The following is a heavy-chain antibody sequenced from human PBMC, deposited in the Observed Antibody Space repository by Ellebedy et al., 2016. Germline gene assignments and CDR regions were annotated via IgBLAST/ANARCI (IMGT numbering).Heavy chain of an antibody. CDR2: IKQDGSEK. Sequence: GESLKISCAASGFTFSSYWMSWVRQAPGKGLEWVANIKQDGSEKYYVDSVKGRFTISRDNAKNSLYLQMNSLRAEDTAVYYCARDDLSYDSSGYYSLYGMDVWGQGTTVTVSS. CDR3: ARDDLSYDSSGYYSLYGMDV. J-gene: IGHJ6*02. V-gene: IGHV3-7*01. CDR1: GFTFSSYW. D-gene: IGHD3-22*01.